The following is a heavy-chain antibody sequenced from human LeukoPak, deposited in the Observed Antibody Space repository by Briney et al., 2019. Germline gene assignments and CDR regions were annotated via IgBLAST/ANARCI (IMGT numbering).Heavy chain of an antibody. CDR3: TIDRGDYGIPY. CDR2: IRSKTDGGTT. J-gene: IGHJ4*02. Sequence: GGSLRLSCVASGFSITDAWMNWVRQAPGKGLEWVGRIRSKTDGGTTDYAAPVKGRFSISRDDSKNTLYLQMNRLKTEDTAVYYCTIDRGDYGIPYWGQGTLVTVSS. D-gene: IGHD4-17*01. V-gene: IGHV3-15*07. CDR1: GFSITDAW.